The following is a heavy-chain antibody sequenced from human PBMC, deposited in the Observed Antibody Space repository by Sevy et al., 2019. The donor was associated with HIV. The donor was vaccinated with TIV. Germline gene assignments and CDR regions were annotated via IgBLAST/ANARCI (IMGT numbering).Heavy chain of an antibody. Sequence: GGSLRLSCAASGFTFSSYWMHWVRQAPGKGLVWVSRINSDGSSTSYADSMKGRFTISRDNAKNTLYLQMNSLRAEDTAVYYCARVWVAGDAFDIWGQGTMVTVSS. V-gene: IGHV3-74*01. J-gene: IGHJ3*02. D-gene: IGHD6-19*01. CDR3: ARVWVAGDAFDI. CDR2: INSDGSST. CDR1: GFTFSSYW.